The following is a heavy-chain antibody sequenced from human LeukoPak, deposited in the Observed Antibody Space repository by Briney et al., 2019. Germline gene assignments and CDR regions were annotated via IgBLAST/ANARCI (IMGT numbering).Heavy chain of an antibody. CDR1: GYTFTSYG. Sequence: ASVKVSCKASGYTFTSYGISWVRQAPGQGLEWMGWISAYNGNTNYAQKFQGRVTITADKSTSTAYMDLSSLRSEDTAVYYCASEYQLLNYYYYGMDVWGQGTTVTVSS. D-gene: IGHD2-2*01. CDR2: ISAYNGNT. CDR3: ASEYQLLNYYYYGMDV. V-gene: IGHV1-18*04. J-gene: IGHJ6*02.